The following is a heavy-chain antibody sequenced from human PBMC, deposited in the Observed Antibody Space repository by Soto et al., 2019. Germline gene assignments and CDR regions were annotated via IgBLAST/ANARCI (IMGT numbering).Heavy chain of an antibody. CDR3: ARDSDDYGDYVWVY. CDR2: IYHSGST. J-gene: IGHJ4*02. CDR1: GGSISSGGYS. V-gene: IGHV4-30-2*01. D-gene: IGHD4-17*01. Sequence: TSATLSLTCAVSGGSISSGGYSWSWIRQPPGKGLEWIGYIYHSGSTYYNPSLKSRVTISVDRSKNQFSLKLSSVTAADTAVYYCARDSDDYGDYVWVYWGQGTLVTVSS.